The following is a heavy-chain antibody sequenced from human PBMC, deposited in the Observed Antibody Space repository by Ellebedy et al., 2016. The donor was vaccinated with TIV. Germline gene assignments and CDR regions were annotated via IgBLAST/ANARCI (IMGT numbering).Heavy chain of an antibody. J-gene: IGHJ4*02. CDR1: GFTFSSYA. CDR3: ATWDGTMVKK. V-gene: IGHV3-23*01. D-gene: IGHD3-10*01. Sequence: GESLKISCAASGFTFSSYAMSWVRQAPGKGLEWVSSIRGNGGSTYYADSVKGRFTISRDNAENTLYLQMNSLRAEDTAVYYCATWDGTMVKKWGQGTLVTVSS. CDR2: IRGNGGST.